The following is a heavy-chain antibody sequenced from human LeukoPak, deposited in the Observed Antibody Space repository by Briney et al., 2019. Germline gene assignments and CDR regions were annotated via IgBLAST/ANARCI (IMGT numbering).Heavy chain of an antibody. CDR2: IIPIFGTA. V-gene: IGHV1-69*05. CDR1: GGTFSTYT. CDR3: ARDLDEGWFDP. D-gene: IGHD3/OR15-3a*01. J-gene: IGHJ5*02. Sequence: SVKVSCKASGGTFSTYTISWVRQAPGQGLEWMGGIIPIFGTANSAQKFQGRVTIATDESTSTAYMELSSLRSEDTAVYYCARDLDEGWFDPWGQGTWSPSPQ.